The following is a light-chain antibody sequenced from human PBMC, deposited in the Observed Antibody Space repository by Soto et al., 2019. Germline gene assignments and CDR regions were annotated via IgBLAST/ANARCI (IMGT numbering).Light chain of an antibody. CDR2: LNSDGSH. CDR1: SGHSTYA. J-gene: IGLJ3*02. CDR3: QTWVTGPPWV. V-gene: IGLV4-69*01. Sequence: QPVLTQSPSASASLGASVKLTCTLSSGHSTYAIAWRQQRPEKGPRYLMKLNSDGSHNKGDGIPDRFSGSSSGAERYLTISSLQSEDEADYYCQTWVTGPPWVFGGGTKLTVL.